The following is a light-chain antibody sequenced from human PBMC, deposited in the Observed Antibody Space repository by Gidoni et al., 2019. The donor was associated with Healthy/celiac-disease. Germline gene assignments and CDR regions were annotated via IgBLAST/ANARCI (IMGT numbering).Light chain of an antibody. CDR1: QSISSW. CDR3: QQYKSYAWT. Sequence: DIQITLSPSTLSASVGDRVTITCRASQSISSWLAWYQQKPGKAPKLLIYDASSLESGVPSRFSGSGSGTEFTLTISSLQPDDFATYYCQQYKSYAWTFGQGTKVEIK. J-gene: IGKJ1*01. CDR2: DAS. V-gene: IGKV1-5*01.